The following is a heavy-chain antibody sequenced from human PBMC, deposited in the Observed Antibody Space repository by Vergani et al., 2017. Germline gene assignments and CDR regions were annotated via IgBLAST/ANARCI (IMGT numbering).Heavy chain of an antibody. CDR2: IYYSGST. CDR1: GGSVSSGSYY. Sequence: QLHLQESGPGLVKPSETLSLTCTVSGGSVSSGSYYWSWIRQPPGKGLEWIGYIYYSGSTNYNPSLKSRVTMSVDTSKNQFSLKLSSVTAADTAVYYCAREYSSSVGFLAYWGQGTLVTVSS. V-gene: IGHV4-61*01. CDR3: AREYSSSVGFLAY. D-gene: IGHD6-6*01. J-gene: IGHJ4*02.